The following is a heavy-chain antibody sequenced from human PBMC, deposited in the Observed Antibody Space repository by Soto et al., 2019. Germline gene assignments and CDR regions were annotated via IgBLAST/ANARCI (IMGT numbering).Heavy chain of an antibody. CDR3: ARKVVVTDY. CDR2: ISAYNGNT. J-gene: IGHJ4*02. CDR1: GYTFTSYC. V-gene: IGHV1-18*04. Sequence: WASVNVSCKSSGYTFTSYCISWVRQAPGQGLEWMGWISAYNGNTNYAQKLQGRVTMTTDTSTSTAYMELRSLRSDDTAVYYCARKVVVTDYWGQGTLVTVSS. D-gene: IGHD2-15*01.